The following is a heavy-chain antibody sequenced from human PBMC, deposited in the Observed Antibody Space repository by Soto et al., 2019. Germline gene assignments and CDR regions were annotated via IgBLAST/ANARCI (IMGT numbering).Heavy chain of an antibody. CDR3: ASPAPDYGEDGFDI. CDR2: IYNSGRT. Sequence: QVQLQESGPGLVKPSETLSLTCTVSGDSVSSGSYYWSWIRQPPGKGLEWIGYIYNSGRTNYSPSLKSRVTISVDTSKNQFSLRLSSVTAADTAVYYCASPAPDYGEDGFDIWGQGTMVTVSS. CDR1: GDSVSSGSYY. V-gene: IGHV4-61*01. J-gene: IGHJ3*02. D-gene: IGHD4-17*01.